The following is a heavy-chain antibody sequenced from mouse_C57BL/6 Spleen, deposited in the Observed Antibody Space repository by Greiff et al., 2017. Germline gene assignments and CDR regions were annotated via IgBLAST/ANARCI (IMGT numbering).Heavy chain of an antibody. V-gene: IGHV1-54*01. CDR3: ARSRRGYYAMDY. Sequence: VQLQQSGAELVRPGTSVKVSCKASGYAFTNYLIEWVKQRPGQGLEWIGVINPGSGGTNYNEKFKGKATLTADKSSSTAYMQLSSLTSEDSAVYFCARSRRGYYAMDYWGQGTSVTVSS. CDR1: GYAFTNYL. CDR2: INPGSGGT. J-gene: IGHJ4*01. D-gene: IGHD1-1*01.